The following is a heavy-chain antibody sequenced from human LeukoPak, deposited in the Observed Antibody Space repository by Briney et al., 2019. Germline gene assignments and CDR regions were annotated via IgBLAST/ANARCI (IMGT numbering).Heavy chain of an antibody. D-gene: IGHD2-2*01. CDR2: ISNNGGYT. Sequence: GGSLRLSCAASGFTFSSSAMSWVRQAPGKGLEWVSAISNNGGYTYYADSVQGRFTISRDNSKSTLCLQMNSLRAEDTAVYYCAKPQGDCSSTSCYEIDYWGQGTLVTVSS. J-gene: IGHJ4*02. CDR1: GFTFSSSA. V-gene: IGHV3-23*01. CDR3: AKPQGDCSSTSCYEIDY.